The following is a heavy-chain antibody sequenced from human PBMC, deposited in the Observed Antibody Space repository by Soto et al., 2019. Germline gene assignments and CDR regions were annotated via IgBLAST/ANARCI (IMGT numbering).Heavy chain of an antibody. CDR2: IYYSGST. D-gene: IGHD4-17*01. CDR3: AVVGGDYSAGPYYFDY. Sequence: SETLSLTCTVSGGSISSSSYYWGWIRQPPGKGLEWIGSIYYSGSTYYNPSLKSRVTISVDTSKNQFSLKLSSVTAADTAVYYCAVVGGDYSAGPYYFDYWGQGTLVTVSS. V-gene: IGHV4-39*01. J-gene: IGHJ4*02. CDR1: GGSISSSSYY.